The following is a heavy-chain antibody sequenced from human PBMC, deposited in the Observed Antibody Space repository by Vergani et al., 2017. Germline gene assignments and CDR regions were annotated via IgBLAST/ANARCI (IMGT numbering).Heavy chain of an antibody. Sequence: QVHLEQSGTEVKKPGSSVKVSCKVSGDIFNNYTVTWVRQAPGQGLEWMGRIIPIIRLATSAQKFQDRVKITGDTSTNTVYMEMNNLRSEDTSVYYCARVSPGDNSGWEPFDYWGQGTQVIVSS. J-gene: IGHJ4*02. CDR1: GDIFNNYT. D-gene: IGHD6-19*01. V-gene: IGHV1-69*02. CDR2: IIPIIRLA. CDR3: ARVSPGDNSGWEPFDY.